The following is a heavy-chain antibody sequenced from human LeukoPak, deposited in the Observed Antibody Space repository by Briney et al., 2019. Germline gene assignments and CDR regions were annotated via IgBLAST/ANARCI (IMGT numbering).Heavy chain of an antibody. CDR2: ISGDGGST. J-gene: IGHJ4*02. Sequence: GGSLRLSCAASGFTFDDYAMHWVRQAPGRGLEWVSLISGDGGSTYYADSVRGRFTISRDNSKSSLYLQMNSLRTEDTALYYCAKEQTYYYDSSGYFDYWGQGTLVTVSS. V-gene: IGHV3-43*02. CDR3: AKEQTYYYDSSGYFDY. CDR1: GFTFDDYA. D-gene: IGHD3-22*01.